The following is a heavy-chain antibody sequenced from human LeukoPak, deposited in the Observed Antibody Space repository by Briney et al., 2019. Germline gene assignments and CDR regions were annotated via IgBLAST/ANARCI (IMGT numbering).Heavy chain of an antibody. CDR3: ARGGTTFEH. CDR2: IKYDGNEK. CDR1: GFTFSDYY. D-gene: IGHD1-1*01. Sequence: PGGSLRLSCAASGFTFSDYYMSWIRQAPGKGLEWVANIKYDGNEKYYVDSVKGRFTISRDNAKNSLYLQMNSLRAEDTAVYYCARGGTTFEHWGQGTLVTVSS. V-gene: IGHV3-7*01. J-gene: IGHJ4*02.